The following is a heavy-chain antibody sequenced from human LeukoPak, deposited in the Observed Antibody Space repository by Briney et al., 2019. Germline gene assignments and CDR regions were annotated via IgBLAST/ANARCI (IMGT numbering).Heavy chain of an antibody. D-gene: IGHD2-2*01. CDR2: MNPNSGNT. CDR1: GYTFTSYD. V-gene: IGHV1-8*01. CDR3: ARLVVPAAKNDAFDI. Sequence: ASVKVSCKASGYTFTSYDINWVRQATGQGLEWMGWMNPNSGNTGYAQKFQGTVTMTTDTSTSTAYMELRSLRSDDTAVYYCARLVVPAAKNDAFDIWGQGTMVTVSS. J-gene: IGHJ3*02.